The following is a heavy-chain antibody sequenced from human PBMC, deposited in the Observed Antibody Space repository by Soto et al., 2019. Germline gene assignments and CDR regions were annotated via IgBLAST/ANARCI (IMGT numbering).Heavy chain of an antibody. CDR3: GRDRHFQTSDRVDY. CDR1: HYTFTSYA. D-gene: IGHD3-3*02. V-gene: IGHV1-18*01. CDR2: ISSQTGNT. Sequence: QLVQSGPEVKKPGASVKVSCKASHYTFTSYAVSWVRQAPGQGLEWMGWISSQTGNTVYAQKFLGRVTLTTDTSTSTAFMELRSLQSDDTAIYYCGRDRHFQTSDRVDYWGQGTLVTVSS. J-gene: IGHJ4*02.